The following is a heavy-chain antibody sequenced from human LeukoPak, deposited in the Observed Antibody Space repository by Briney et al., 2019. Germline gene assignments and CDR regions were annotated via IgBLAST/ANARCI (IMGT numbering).Heavy chain of an antibody. J-gene: IGHJ4*02. CDR3: TRGYTAMVFDY. V-gene: IGHV4-61*01. CDR1: GGSVSSNTYY. CDR2: VYYSGST. Sequence: SETLSLTCTVSGGSVSSNTYYWSWIRQPPGKGLEWIGYVYYSGSTNYNPSLKSRVTISVDPSKNQFSLKLSSVTAADTAVYYCTRGYTAMVFDYWGQGTLVTVSS. D-gene: IGHD5-18*01.